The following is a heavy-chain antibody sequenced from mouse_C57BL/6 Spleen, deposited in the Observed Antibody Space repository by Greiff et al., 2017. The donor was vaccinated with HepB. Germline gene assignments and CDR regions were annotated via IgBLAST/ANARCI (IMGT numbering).Heavy chain of an antibody. CDR3: AREGLLLYYAMDY. V-gene: IGHV5-17*01. D-gene: IGHD2-3*01. CDR1: GFTFSDYG. Sequence: EVQLVESGGGLVKPGGSLKLSCAASGFTFSDYGMHWVRQASEKGLEWVAYISSGSSTIYYADTVKGRFTISRDNAKNTLFLQMTSLRSEDTAMYYCAREGLLLYYAMDYWGQGTSVTVSS. CDR2: ISSGSSTI. J-gene: IGHJ4*01.